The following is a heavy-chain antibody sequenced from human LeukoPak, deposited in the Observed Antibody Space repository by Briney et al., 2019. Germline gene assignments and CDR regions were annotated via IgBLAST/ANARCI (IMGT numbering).Heavy chain of an antibody. V-gene: IGHV3-7*04. J-gene: IGHJ4*02. CDR1: GFSFTNFW. Sequence: GGSLRLSCAVSGFSFTNFWMSWVRQAPGRGLEWVANIHPEGNEKYHVESVKGRFTISRDNTKNLLFLQMNGLRVEDTAEYYCARGDAFSGDHWGQGTLVTVSS. CDR3: ARGDAFSGDH. CDR2: IHPEGNEK.